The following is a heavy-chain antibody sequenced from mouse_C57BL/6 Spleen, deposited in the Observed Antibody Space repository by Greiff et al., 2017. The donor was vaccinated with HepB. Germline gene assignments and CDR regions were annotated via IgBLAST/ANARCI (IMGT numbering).Heavy chain of an antibody. CDR3: ARSVVDPYAMDY. CDR1: GYTFTSYW. Sequence: VQLQQPGAELVKPGASVKLSCKASGYTFTSYWMHWVKQRPGQGLEWIGMIHPNSGSTNYNEKFKSKATLTVDKSSSTAYMQLSSLTSEDSAVYYCARSVVDPYAMDYWGQGTSVTVSS. CDR2: IHPNSGST. V-gene: IGHV1-64*01. J-gene: IGHJ4*01.